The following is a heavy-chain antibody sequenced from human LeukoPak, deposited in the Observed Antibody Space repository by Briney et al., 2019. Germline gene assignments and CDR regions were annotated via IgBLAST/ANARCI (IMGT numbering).Heavy chain of an antibody. CDR3: ASFTMVRGLNFDY. Sequence: SETLSLTCTVSGGSIHSYYWSWIRQPPGKGLEWIGHMYYGGNNKYNPSLKSRVTMSVDSSKNQFSLKLNSVTAADTAVYYCASFTMVRGLNFDYWGQGTLVTVSS. V-gene: IGHV4-59*01. CDR1: GGSIHSYY. CDR2: MYYGGNN. D-gene: IGHD3-10*01. J-gene: IGHJ4*02.